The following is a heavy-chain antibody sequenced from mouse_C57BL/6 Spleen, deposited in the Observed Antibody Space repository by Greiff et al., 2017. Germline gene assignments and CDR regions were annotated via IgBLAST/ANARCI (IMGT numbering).Heavy chain of an antibody. J-gene: IGHJ1*03. CDR1: GFTFSSYA. CDR3: ARAGGDWYFDV. CDR2: ISDGGSYT. Sequence: EVQLVESGGGLVKPGGSLKLSCAASGFTFSSYAMSWVRQTPEKRLEWVATISDGGSYTYYPDNVKGRFTISRDNAKNNLYLQMSHLKSEDTAMYYCARAGGDWYFDVWGTGTTVTVSS. V-gene: IGHV5-4*01.